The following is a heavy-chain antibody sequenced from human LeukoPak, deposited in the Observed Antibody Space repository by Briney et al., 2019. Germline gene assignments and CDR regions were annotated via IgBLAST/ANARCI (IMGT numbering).Heavy chain of an antibody. CDR2: LYSGSST. CDR3: ARVGDHFHWYLDL. Sequence: GGSLRLSCAASGFTFSAFGMTWVRQAPGKGLEWVSILYSGSSTYYADSVEGRFTISRDSSKNTLFLQMNDLRAEDTAVYYCARVGDHFHWYLDLWGRGTLVTVSS. J-gene: IGHJ2*01. D-gene: IGHD3-3*02. V-gene: IGHV3-53*01. CDR1: GFTFSAFG.